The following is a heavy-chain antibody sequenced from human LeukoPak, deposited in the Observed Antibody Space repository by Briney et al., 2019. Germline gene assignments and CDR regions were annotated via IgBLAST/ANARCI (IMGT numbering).Heavy chain of an antibody. V-gene: IGHV3-48*03. D-gene: IGHD2-21*02. Sequence: GGSLTLSCAASGFTFSSYEMNWVRQAPGKGLEWVSFIGSSGATIYYADSVKGRFTISRDNAKNSLYLQMNSLRAEDTAVYYCARLSDALDYWGQGTLVTVSS. J-gene: IGHJ4*02. CDR2: IGSSGATI. CDR3: ARLSDALDY. CDR1: GFTFSSYE.